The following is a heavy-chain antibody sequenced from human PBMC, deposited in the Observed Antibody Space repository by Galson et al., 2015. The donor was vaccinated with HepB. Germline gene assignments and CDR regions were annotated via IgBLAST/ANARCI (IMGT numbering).Heavy chain of an antibody. CDR1: GFTFDDYG. CDR3: ARVFYGDYVEALYYYYGMDV. CDR2: INWNGGST. J-gene: IGHJ6*02. D-gene: IGHD4-17*01. V-gene: IGHV3-20*04. Sequence: SLRLSCAASGFTFDDYGMSWVRQAPGKGLEWVSGINWNGGSTGYADSVKGRFTISRDNAKNSLYLQMNSLRAEDTALYYCARVFYGDYVEALYYYYGMDVWGQGTRSPSP.